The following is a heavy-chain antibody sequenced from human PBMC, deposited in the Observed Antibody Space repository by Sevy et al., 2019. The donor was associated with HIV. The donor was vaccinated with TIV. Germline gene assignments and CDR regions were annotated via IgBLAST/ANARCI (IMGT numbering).Heavy chain of an antibody. CDR2: ISSSADAT. Sequence: GGSLRLSCAASGFTFSNYAMSWVRQTPGKGLEWVSAISSSADATYYTDSVKGRFTISRDNSKNTVYLQMNSLRAEDTAVYYCVKEVSQYSYSDYWGQGTLVTVSS. CDR3: VKEVSQYSYSDY. J-gene: IGHJ4*02. V-gene: IGHV3-23*01. CDR1: GFTFSNYA. D-gene: IGHD5-18*01.